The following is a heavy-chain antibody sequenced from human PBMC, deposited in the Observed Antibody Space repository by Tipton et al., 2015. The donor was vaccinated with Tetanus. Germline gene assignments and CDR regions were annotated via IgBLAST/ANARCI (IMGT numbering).Heavy chain of an antibody. V-gene: IGHV1-18*04. D-gene: IGHD6-19*01. J-gene: IGHJ2*01. CDR2: ISAYNGNT. Sequence: QVQLVQSGAEVKKPGASVKVSCKASGYTFTSYGISWVRQAPGQGLEWMGWISAYNGNTNYAQKLQGRVTMTTDTSTSTAYMELRGLRSVVTAVYYCARGRKQWLVSHWYFDLWGRGPLVPVSS. CDR1: GYTFTSYG. CDR3: ARGRKQWLVSHWYFDL.